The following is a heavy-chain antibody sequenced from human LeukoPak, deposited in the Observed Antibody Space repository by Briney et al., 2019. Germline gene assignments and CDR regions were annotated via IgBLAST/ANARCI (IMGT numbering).Heavy chain of an antibody. CDR3: ARGPNYYDSSGYW. V-gene: IGHV3-21*01. CDR2: ISSSSSYI. J-gene: IGHJ4*02. CDR1: GFTFSSYS. Sequence: GGSLRLSCAASGFTFSSYSMNWVRQAPGKGLEWVSSISSSSSYIYYADSVKGRFTISRDNAKNSQYLQMNSLRAEDTAVYYCARGPNYYDSSGYWWGQGTLVTVSS. D-gene: IGHD3-22*01.